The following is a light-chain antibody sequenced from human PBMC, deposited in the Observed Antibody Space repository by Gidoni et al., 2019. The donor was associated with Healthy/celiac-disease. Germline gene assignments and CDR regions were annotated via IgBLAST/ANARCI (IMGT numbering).Light chain of an antibody. J-gene: IGLJ2*01. CDR2: EGS. V-gene: IGLV2-23*01. CDR3: CSYAGDVV. CDR1: SSDVGSYNL. Sequence: QSALTQPASVSGSPVQSITISCTGTSSDVGSYNLVSWYQQHPGKAPKLMIYEGSKRPSGVSNRFSGSKSGNTASLTISGLQAEDEADYYCCSYAGDVVFGGGTKLTVL.